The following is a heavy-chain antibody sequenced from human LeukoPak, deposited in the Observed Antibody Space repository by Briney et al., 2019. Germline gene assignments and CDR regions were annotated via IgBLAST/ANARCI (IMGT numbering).Heavy chain of an antibody. J-gene: IGHJ5*02. V-gene: IGHV3-48*03. D-gene: IGHD6-19*01. CDR1: GFTFSSYE. CDR2: ISSSGSTI. Sequence: PGGSLRLSCAASGFTFSSYEMNWVRQAPGKGLEWVSYISSSGSTIYYADSVKGRFTISGDNAKNSLYLQMNSLRAEDTAVYYCARDHSSSGWYEAWFDPWGQGTLVTVSS. CDR3: ARDHSSSGWYEAWFDP.